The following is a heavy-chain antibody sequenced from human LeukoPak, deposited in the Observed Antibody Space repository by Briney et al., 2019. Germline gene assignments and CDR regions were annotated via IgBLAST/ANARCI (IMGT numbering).Heavy chain of an antibody. CDR2: INHSGST. J-gene: IGHJ5*02. CDR3: ARGGGNYDILTGRDPLNWFDP. D-gene: IGHD3-9*01. Sequence: PSETLSLTCAVSGGSFSGYYWSWIRQPPGKGLEWIGEINHSGSTNYNPSLKSRVTISVDTSKNQFSLKLSSVTAADTAVYYCARGGGNYDILTGRDPLNWFDPWGQGTLVTVSS. V-gene: IGHV4-34*01. CDR1: GGSFSGYY.